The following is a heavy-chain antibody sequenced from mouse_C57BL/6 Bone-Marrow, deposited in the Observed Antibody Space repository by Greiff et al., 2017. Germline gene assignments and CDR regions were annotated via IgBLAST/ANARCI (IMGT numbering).Heavy chain of an antibody. CDR1: GFNIKDDY. CDR2: IDPENGDT. Sequence: EVKLQESGAELVRPGASVKLSCTASGFNIKDDYMHWVKQRPEQGLEWIGWIDPENGDTEYASKFQGKATITADTSSNTAYLQLSSLTSEDTAVYYCTRYDYAWFAYWGQGTLVTVSA. V-gene: IGHV14-4*01. D-gene: IGHD2-4*01. CDR3: TRYDYAWFAY. J-gene: IGHJ3*01.